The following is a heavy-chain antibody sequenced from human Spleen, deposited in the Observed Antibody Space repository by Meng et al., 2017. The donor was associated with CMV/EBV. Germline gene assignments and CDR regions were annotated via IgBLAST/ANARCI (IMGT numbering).Heavy chain of an antibody. CDR2: INPNSGST. Sequence: ASGYTFTGYYIQWVRQAPGQGLEWMGWINPNSGSTNYAQKFQGRVTMTRDTSITTGYIELRRLKADDTAVYYCARGGVIPHTPDWFDPWGQGTLVTVSS. J-gene: IGHJ5*02. CDR1: GYTFTGYY. V-gene: IGHV1-2*02. CDR3: ARGGVIPHTPDWFDP. D-gene: IGHD2-15*01.